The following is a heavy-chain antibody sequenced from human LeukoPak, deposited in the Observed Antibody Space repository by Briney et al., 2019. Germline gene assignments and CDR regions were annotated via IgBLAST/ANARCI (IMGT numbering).Heavy chain of an antibody. Sequence: PGGSLRLSCAASGFTFSSYSMNWVRQPPGKGLEGVSSISSSSSYIYHADSVKGLFTISRDNAKNSLYLQMDSIRAEGTAVYYCASRGQEDGDYWGQGTLVSVSS. CDR1: GFTFSSYS. D-gene: IGHD3-9*01. CDR2: ISSSSSYI. V-gene: IGHV3-21*01. CDR3: ASRGQEDGDY. J-gene: IGHJ4*02.